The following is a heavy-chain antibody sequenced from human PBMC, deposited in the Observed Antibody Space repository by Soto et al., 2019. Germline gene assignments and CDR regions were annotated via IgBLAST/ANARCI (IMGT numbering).Heavy chain of an antibody. Sequence: EVQLVESGGDLVQPGGSLRLSCAASGLTFSAYGMNWVRQAPGKGLEWLSYIDGDSNVIEYADSVRGRFTISRDNAKSSLYLQLNSLRDEDMAVYYCARDRGNNYFDYWGQGTLVTVSS. J-gene: IGHJ4*02. CDR1: GLTFSAYG. CDR2: IDGDSNVI. CDR3: ARDRGNNYFDY. V-gene: IGHV3-48*02. D-gene: IGHD4-4*01.